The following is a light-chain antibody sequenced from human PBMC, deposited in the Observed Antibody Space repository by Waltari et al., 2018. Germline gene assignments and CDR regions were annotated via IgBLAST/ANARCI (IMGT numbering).Light chain of an antibody. CDR1: QDISNY. V-gene: IGKV1-33*01. Sequence: DIQMTQPPSSLSASVGDRVTITCQASQDISNYLNWYQQKPGKAPKLLIYDASNLETGVPSRFSGSGSGTDFTLTISSLQPEDIATYYCQQYDNLPRYTFGQGTKLEIK. CDR3: QQYDNLPRYT. J-gene: IGKJ2*01. CDR2: DAS.